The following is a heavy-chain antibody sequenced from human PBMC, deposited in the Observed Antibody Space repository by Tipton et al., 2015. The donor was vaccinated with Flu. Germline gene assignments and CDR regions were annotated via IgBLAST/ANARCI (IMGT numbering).Heavy chain of an antibody. V-gene: IGHV4-4*02. D-gene: IGHD3-16*01. Sequence: TLSLTCTVSGGSIITHNWWSWVRQPPGKGLEWIGETYPDGTTNYNPSLKSRVSISVDKSNDQSSLKLTSVTAADTALYYCARHVWGQQLGLFDSRGQGTLVTVSS. CDR3: ARHVWGQQLGLFDS. CDR2: TYPDGTT. J-gene: IGHJ4*02. CDR1: GGSIITHNW.